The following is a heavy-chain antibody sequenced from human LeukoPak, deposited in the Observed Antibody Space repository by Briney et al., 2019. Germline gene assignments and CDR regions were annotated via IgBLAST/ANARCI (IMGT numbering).Heavy chain of an antibody. CDR3: ARDYYFGSGTYSGFDY. V-gene: IGHV4-59*11. CDR2: IYYSGST. CDR1: GGSLSSHY. D-gene: IGHD3-10*01. Sequence: SETLSLTCTVSGGSLSSHYWTWIRQPPGKGLEWIGYIYYSGSTNYNPSLKSRLTISVDTSKNQFSLRLSSVTAADTAVYYCARDYYFGSGTYSGFDYWGQGTLVTVSS. J-gene: IGHJ4*02.